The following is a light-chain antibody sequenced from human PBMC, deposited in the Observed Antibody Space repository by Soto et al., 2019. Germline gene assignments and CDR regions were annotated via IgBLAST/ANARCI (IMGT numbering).Light chain of an antibody. CDR3: QQYGSSLTS. J-gene: IGKJ1*01. CDR1: QSVSSSY. CDR2: AAS. Sequence: EIVLTQSPCTLSLTPGGRATLSCGASQSVSSSYLAWYQQTPGQAPRLLIYAASSRATGIPDRFSGSGSGTDFTLTISRLEPEDFAVYFCQQYGSSLTSFGQGTMVDI. V-gene: IGKV3-20*01.